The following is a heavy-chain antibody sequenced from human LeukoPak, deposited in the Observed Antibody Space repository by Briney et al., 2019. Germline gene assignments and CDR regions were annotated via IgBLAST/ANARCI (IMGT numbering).Heavy chain of an antibody. D-gene: IGHD2-2*01. V-gene: IGHV3-11*01. CDR3: ARDRADIVVVPAATGHYYYGMDV. J-gene: IGHJ6*02. CDR2: ISSSGSTI. Sequence: GGSLRLSCAASGFTFSDYYMSWIRQAPGKGLEWVSYISSSGSTIYYADSVKGRFTISRDNAKNSLYLQMNSLRAEDTAVYYCARDRADIVVVPAATGHYYYGMDVWGQGTTVTVSS. CDR1: GFTFSDYY.